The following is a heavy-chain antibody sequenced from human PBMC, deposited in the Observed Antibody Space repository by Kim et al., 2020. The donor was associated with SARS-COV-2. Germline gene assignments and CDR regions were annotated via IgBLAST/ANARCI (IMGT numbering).Heavy chain of an antibody. CDR2: IGTAGDT. J-gene: IGHJ4*02. CDR1: GFTFSSYD. CDR3: ARVPVSGSYPDY. D-gene: IGHD1-26*01. V-gene: IGHV3-13*01. Sequence: GGSLRLSCAASGFTFSSYDMHWVRQATGKGLEWVSAIGTAGDTYYPGSVKGRCNISRENAKNSLCLHMNSLRAGDTAVYYCARVPVSGSYPDYWGQGTLVTVSS.